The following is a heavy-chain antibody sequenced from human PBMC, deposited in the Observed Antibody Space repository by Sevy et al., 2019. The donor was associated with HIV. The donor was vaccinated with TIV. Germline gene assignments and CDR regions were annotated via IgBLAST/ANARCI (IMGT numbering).Heavy chain of an antibody. D-gene: IGHD1-26*01. CDR2: IIPSGGST. CDR1: GYTLTTYY. Sequence: ASVKVSCKASGYTLTTYYMHWVRLAPGQGLEWMGIIIPSGGSTTYAQKFQGRITMTRDTSTSTVYMELSSLRSEDTAIYYCASGTGVWGQGTLVTVSS. CDR3: ASGTGV. J-gene: IGHJ4*02. V-gene: IGHV1-46*01.